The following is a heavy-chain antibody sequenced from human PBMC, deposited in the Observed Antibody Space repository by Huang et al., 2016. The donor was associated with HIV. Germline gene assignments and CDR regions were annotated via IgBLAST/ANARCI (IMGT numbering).Heavy chain of an antibody. V-gene: IGHV1-2*02. CDR1: GYTFTDSN. CDR3: ARDWSFGSSTSPAD. CDR2: INPKRGGT. D-gene: IGHD6-6*01. J-gene: IGHJ4*02. Sequence: QVQLVQSGAEVKNPGASVRVSCKASGYTFTDSNIHWVRQAPGQGLERMGWINPKRGGTIYAQRCKGRVTMTRDTTISTVHMDLRRIQSDDTAVYFCARDWSFGSSTSPADWGQGTLVTVSS.